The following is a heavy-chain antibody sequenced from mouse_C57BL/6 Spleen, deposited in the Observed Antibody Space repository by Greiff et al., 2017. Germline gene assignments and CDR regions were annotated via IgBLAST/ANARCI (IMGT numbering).Heavy chain of an antibody. CDR3: ARGPYYGSSHWYFDV. CDR1: GYTFTSYW. D-gene: IGHD1-1*01. Sequence: QVQLQQPGAELVKPGASVKLSCKASGYTFTSYWMHWVKQRPGRGLEWIGRIDPNSGGTKYNEKFKSKATLTVDKPSSTAYMQLSSLTSEVSAVYYCARGPYYGSSHWYFDVWGTGTTVTVSS. J-gene: IGHJ1*03. V-gene: IGHV1-72*01. CDR2: IDPNSGGT.